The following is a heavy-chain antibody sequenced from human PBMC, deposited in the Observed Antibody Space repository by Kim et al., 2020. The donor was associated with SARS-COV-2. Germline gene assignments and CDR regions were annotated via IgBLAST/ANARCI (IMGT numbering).Heavy chain of an antibody. V-gene: IGHV3-23*01. Sequence: RFTISRDNSKNTLYLQMNSLRAEDTAVYYCAKDTGEYYGSGSYYRYGMDVWGQGTTVTVSS. J-gene: IGHJ6*02. CDR3: AKDTGEYYGSGSYYRYGMDV. D-gene: IGHD3-10*01.